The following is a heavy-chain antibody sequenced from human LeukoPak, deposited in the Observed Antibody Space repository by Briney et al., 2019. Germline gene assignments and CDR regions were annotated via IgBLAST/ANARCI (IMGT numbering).Heavy chain of an antibody. J-gene: IGHJ5*02. CDR3: AREVYGSGVNWFDP. CDR2: INHSGST. Sequence: SETLSLTCAVYGGSFSGYYWSWIRQPPGKGLEWIGEINHSGSTNYNPSLKSRVTISVDTSKNQFSLKLSSVTAADTAVYYCAREVYGSGVNWFDPWGQGTLVTVSS. D-gene: IGHD3-10*01. CDR1: GGSFSGYY. V-gene: IGHV4-34*01.